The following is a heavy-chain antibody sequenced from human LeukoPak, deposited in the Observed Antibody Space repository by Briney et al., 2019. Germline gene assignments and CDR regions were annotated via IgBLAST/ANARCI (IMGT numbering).Heavy chain of an antibody. CDR2: IYSGGST. V-gene: IGHV3-53*01. CDR1: GFIVSNNY. CDR3: TRVAFRSSSYISGSDH. D-gene: IGHD6-6*01. J-gene: IGHJ4*02. Sequence: GGSLRLSCAASGFIVSNNYMSWVRQAPGKGLEWVSVIYSGGSTYYADSVRGRFTISRDSSKNILYLQMNSLRAEDTAVYYCTRVAFRSSSYISGSDHWGQGTLVTVSS.